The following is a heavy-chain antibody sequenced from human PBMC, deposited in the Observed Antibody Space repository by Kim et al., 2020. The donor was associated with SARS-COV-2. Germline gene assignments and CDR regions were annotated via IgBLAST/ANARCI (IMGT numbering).Heavy chain of an antibody. CDR2: ISGSGGST. CDR3: AKEVEYYGSGSYKTFDY. CDR1: GFTFSSYA. Sequence: GGSLRLSCAASGFTFSSYAMRWVRQAPGKGLEWVSAISGSGGSTYYADSVKGRFTISRDNSKNTLYLQMNSLRAEDTAVYYCAKEVEYYGSGSYKTFDYWGQGTLVTVSS. V-gene: IGHV3-23*01. D-gene: IGHD3-10*01. J-gene: IGHJ4*02.